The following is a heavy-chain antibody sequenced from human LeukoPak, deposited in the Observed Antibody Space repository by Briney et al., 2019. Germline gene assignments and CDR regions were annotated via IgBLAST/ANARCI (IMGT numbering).Heavy chain of an antibody. Sequence: GGSLRLSCAASGFTFDDYAMHWVRQAPGKGLEWVSLISWDGGSTYHADSVKGRFTISRDNSKNSLYLQMNSLRAEDTALYYCARSGIVGEVDLDYWGQGTLVTVSS. V-gene: IGHV3-43D*03. CDR3: ARSGIVGEVDLDY. J-gene: IGHJ4*02. CDR1: GFTFDDYA. CDR2: ISWDGGST. D-gene: IGHD1-26*01.